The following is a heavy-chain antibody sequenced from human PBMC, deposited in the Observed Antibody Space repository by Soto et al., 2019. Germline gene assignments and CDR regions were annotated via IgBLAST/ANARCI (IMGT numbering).Heavy chain of an antibody. Sequence: QVQLVESGGGVVQPGRSLRLSCAASGFTFSSYGMHWVRQAPGKGLEWVAVIWYDGSNKYYADSVKGRFTISRDNSKNTLYLQMNSLRAEDTAVYYRARTSSSSHYYFDYWGQGTLVTVSS. CDR3: ARTSSSSHYYFDY. J-gene: IGHJ4*02. CDR1: GFTFSSYG. V-gene: IGHV3-33*01. CDR2: IWYDGSNK. D-gene: IGHD6-6*01.